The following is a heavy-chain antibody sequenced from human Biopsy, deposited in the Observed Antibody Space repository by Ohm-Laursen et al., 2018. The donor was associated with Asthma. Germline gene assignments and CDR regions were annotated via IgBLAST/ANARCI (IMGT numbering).Heavy chain of an antibody. J-gene: IGHJ4*01. D-gene: IGHD3-22*01. CDR1: GFSFDDCA. V-gene: IGHV3-9*01. CDR3: TKSADYYDSTDYLDF. CDR2: ISWNSGNI. Sequence: SLRLSCTASGFSFDDCAMHWVRQAPGKGLEWVSSISWNSGNIDYADSVKGRFTISRDNAKNSLYLQMQSLRPEDTAFYYCTKSADYYDSTDYLDFWGRGTLVTVSS.